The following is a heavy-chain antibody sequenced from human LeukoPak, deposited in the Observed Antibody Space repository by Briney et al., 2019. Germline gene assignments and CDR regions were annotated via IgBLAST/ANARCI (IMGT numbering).Heavy chain of an antibody. J-gene: IGHJ5*02. CDR3: AREGGGPRWLDP. Sequence: SETLSLTCTVSGDSIRNYYWSWIRQPAGKGLEWIGRINTSGNSNFNPSLGSRVTMSVDTSKNQFSLNLSSVTAADTAVYYCAREGGGPRWLDPWGQGPLVTVSS. D-gene: IGHD6-25*01. CDR2: INTSGNS. CDR1: GDSIRNYY. V-gene: IGHV4-4*07.